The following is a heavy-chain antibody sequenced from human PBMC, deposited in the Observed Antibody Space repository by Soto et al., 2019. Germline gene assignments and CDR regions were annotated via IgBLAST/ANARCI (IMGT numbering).Heavy chain of an antibody. J-gene: IGHJ6*02. V-gene: IGHV5-51*01. D-gene: IGHD6-13*01. CDR3: ARHRQTSSSIWMYGMDV. CDR2: IYPGDSDT. Sequence: LGESLKISCQGSGYSFTTYWIGWVRQMPGKGLEWMGIIYPGDSDTRYSPSFQGQVTISADKSISTAYLQWSSLKASDTAMYYCARHRQTSSSIWMYGMDVWGQGTTVTVSS. CDR1: GYSFTTYW.